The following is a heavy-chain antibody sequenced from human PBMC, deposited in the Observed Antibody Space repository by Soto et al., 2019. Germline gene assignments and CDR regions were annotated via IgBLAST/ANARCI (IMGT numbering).Heavy chain of an antibody. CDR3: ARGPSGDKVDY. Sequence: PSETLSLTCTVSGRSISSVNYYWSWIRQPPGKGLEWIGYIYYSGNTYYNPSLKSRVTISVDTSKNQFSLKLSSVSAADTAVYYCARGPSGDKVDYWGQGTLVTV. D-gene: IGHD7-27*01. CDR1: GRSISSVNYY. V-gene: IGHV4-30-4*01. CDR2: IYYSGNT. J-gene: IGHJ4*02.